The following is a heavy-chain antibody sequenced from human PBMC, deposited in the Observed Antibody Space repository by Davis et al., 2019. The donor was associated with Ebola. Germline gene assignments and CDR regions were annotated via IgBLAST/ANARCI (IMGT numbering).Heavy chain of an antibody. V-gene: IGHV3-11*04. J-gene: IGHJ4*02. Sequence: GESLKISCAASGFTFSDYYMSWIRQAPGQGLEWLSYISNRDGTIFYADSVKGRFTISRDNAKNSLYLQMNSLRAEDTAVYFCSRGDYWGQGTLVTVSS. CDR2: ISNRDGTI. CDR1: GFTFSDYY. CDR3: SRGDY.